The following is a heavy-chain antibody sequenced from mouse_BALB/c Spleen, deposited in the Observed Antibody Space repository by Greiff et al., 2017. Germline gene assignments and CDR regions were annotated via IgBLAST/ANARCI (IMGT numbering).Heavy chain of an antibody. CDR1: GYTFTSYW. CDR3: APALTAYYYAMDY. J-gene: IGHJ4*01. CDR2: INPSTGYT. V-gene: IGHV1-7*01. Sequence: QVQLQQSGAELAKPGASVKMSCKASGYTFTSYWMHWVKQRPGQGLEWIGYINPSTGYTEYNQKFKDKATLTADKSSSTAYMQLSSLTSEDSAVYYCAPALTAYYYAMDYWGQGTSVTVSS.